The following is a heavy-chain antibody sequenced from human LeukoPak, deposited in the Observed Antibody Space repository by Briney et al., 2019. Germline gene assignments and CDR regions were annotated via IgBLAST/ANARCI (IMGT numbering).Heavy chain of an antibody. D-gene: IGHD2-15*01. CDR2: ISYDGSNK. CDR3: AKDILDVVVVAATLLISGFDY. Sequence: GGSLRLSCAASGFTFSSYGMHWVRQAPGKGLEWVAVISYDGSNKYYADSVKGRFTISRDNSKNTLYLQMNSLRAEDTAVYYCAKDILDVVVVAATLLISGFDYWVQGTLVTVSS. V-gene: IGHV3-30*18. CDR1: GFTFSSYG. J-gene: IGHJ4*02.